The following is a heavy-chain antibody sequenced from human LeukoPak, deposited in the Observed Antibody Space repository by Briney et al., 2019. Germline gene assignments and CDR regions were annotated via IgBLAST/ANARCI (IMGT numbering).Heavy chain of an antibody. CDR1: GYTFTSFY. Sequence: ASVNVSCKASGYTFTSFYMHWVRQAPGQGLEWMGIINPRGGSATSAQRFQGRVTLTRDTSTSTVYMELSSLRSEDTAVYYCASRLGTWGQGTLVTVSS. CDR3: ASRLGT. CDR2: INPRGGSA. J-gene: IGHJ4*02. V-gene: IGHV1-46*01. D-gene: IGHD7-27*01.